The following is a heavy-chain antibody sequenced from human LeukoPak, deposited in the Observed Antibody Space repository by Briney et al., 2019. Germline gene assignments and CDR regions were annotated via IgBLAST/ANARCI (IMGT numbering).Heavy chain of an antibody. CDR3: ARDGEGYNDY. D-gene: IGHD5-24*01. Sequence: ASVKVSCKASGYIFTSYFMHWVRQAPGQGLEWMGLINPSGGSTRYAQKLQGRVTMTTDTSTSTAYMELRSLRSDDTALYYCARDGEGYNDYWGQGTLVTVSS. CDR2: INPSGGST. J-gene: IGHJ4*02. CDR1: GYIFTSYF. V-gene: IGHV1-46*01.